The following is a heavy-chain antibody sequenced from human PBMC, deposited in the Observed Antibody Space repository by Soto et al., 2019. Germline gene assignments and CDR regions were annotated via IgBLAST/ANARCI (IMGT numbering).Heavy chain of an antibody. CDR3: ARSNGSGSPCPYYYYYYMDV. D-gene: IGHD3-10*01. CDR2: ISAYNGNT. Sequence: ASVKVSCKASGYTFTSYGISWVRQAPGQGLEWMGWISAYNGNTNYAQKLQGRVTMTTDTSTSTAYMELRSLRSDDTAVYYCARSNGSGSPCPYYYYYYMDVWGKGTTVTVSS. V-gene: IGHV1-18*01. J-gene: IGHJ6*03. CDR1: GYTFTSYG.